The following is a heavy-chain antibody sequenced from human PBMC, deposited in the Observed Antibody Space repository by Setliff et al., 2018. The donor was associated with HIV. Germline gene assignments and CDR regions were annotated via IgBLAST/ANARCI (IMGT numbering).Heavy chain of an antibody. CDR1: GGTFSSYA. Sequence: GASVKVSCKASGGTFSSYAISWVRQAPGKGLEWMGGIIPIFGTTNYAQKFQGRLTMIRDTSTNTVYMELSSLRSEDTAVYYCAKDRRYYYGSGSYAAETWGQGTLVTVSS. V-gene: IGHV1-69*05. D-gene: IGHD3-10*01. CDR3: AKDRRYYYGSGSYAAET. J-gene: IGHJ5*02. CDR2: IIPIFGTT.